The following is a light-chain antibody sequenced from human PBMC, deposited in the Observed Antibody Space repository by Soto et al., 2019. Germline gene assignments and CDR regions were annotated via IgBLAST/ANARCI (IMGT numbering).Light chain of an antibody. V-gene: IGKV3-20*01. CDR2: GAS. CDR3: QQYGSSPGIT. J-gene: IGKJ5*01. CDR1: ESVSSNY. Sequence: EIVLTQSPGTLSLSPGEIATLSFSATESVSSNYLAWYQQKPGQAPRVLIYGASIRATGIPDRFSGSGSETDFTLTISRLEPEDFAVYYCQQYGSSPGITFGQGTRLEIK.